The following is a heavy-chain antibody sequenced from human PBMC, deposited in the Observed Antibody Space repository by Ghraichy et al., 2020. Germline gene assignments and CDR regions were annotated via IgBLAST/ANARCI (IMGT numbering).Heavy chain of an antibody. CDR3: ASGPAAMATEGWFDP. J-gene: IGHJ5*02. CDR2: INHSGST. V-gene: IGHV4-34*01. CDR1: GGSFSGYY. D-gene: IGHD5-18*01. Sequence: SQTLSLTCAVYGGSFSGYYWSWIRQPPGKGLEWIGEINHSGSTNYNPSLKSRVTISVDTSKNQFSLKLSSVTAADTAVYYCASGPAAMATEGWFDPWGQGTLVTVSS.